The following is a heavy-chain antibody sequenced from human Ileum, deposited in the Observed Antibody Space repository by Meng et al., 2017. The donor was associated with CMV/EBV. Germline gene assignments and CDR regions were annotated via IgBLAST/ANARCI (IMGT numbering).Heavy chain of an antibody. CDR1: GGSISSYY. Sequence: SEILSLTCTVSGGSISSYYWSWIRQPPGKGLEWIGYIYYSGSTNYNPSLKSRVTISVDTSKNQFSLKLSSVTAADTAVYYCARVGQGQYQLLSGRYYYYGMDVWGQGTTVTVSS. J-gene: IGHJ6*02. V-gene: IGHV4-59*01. D-gene: IGHD2-2*01. CDR3: ARVGQGQYQLLSGRYYYYGMDV. CDR2: IYYSGST.